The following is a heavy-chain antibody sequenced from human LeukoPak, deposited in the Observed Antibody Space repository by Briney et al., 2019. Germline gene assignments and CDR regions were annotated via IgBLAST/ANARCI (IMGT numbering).Heavy chain of an antibody. D-gene: IGHD2-2*01. Sequence: PSETLSLTCTVSGDSISSSSFYWGWIRQPPGEGLEWIGSIYYSGSTYYNTSLKSRVTISVDTSKNEFSLKLSSVTAADTAVYYCARHRGYCSSTSCYHFDYWGQGTLVTVSS. CDR3: ARHRGYCSSTSCYHFDY. CDR2: IYYSGST. V-gene: IGHV4-39*01. J-gene: IGHJ4*02. CDR1: GDSISSSSFY.